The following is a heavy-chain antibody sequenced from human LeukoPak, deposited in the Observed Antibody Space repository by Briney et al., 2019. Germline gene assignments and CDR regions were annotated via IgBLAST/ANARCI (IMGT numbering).Heavy chain of an antibody. CDR2: INPSAGST. J-gene: IGHJ3*02. V-gene: IGHV1-46*01. D-gene: IGHD6-13*01. CDR3: ARDRAEAGTKEDAFDI. CDR1: GYIFTKYY. Sequence: ASVKVSCKASGYIFTKYYMHWVRQAPGQGLEWMGRINPSAGSTMYAQRFQGRLTLTRDTSTRTVYTYLSSLRSEDTALYYCARDRAEAGTKEDAFDIWGQGTMVTVSS.